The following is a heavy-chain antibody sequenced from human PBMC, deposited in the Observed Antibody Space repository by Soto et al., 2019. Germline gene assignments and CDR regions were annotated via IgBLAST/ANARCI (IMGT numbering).Heavy chain of an antibody. CDR1: GGSISSGGYY. J-gene: IGHJ5*02. V-gene: IGHV4-31*03. Sequence: QVQLQESGPGLVKPSQTLSLTCTVSGGSISSGGYYWSWIRQHPGKGLEWIGYIYSSGSTYYNPYLKRRVTISVDTSKNQFSLKLSSVTAADTAVYYCARVGGINWFDPWGQGTLVTVSS. D-gene: IGHD1-20*01. CDR3: ARVGGINWFDP. CDR2: IYSSGST.